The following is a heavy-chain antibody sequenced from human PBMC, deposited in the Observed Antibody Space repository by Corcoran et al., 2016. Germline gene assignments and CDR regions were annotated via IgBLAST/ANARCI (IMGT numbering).Heavy chain of an antibody. CDR3: AREVDYYDSGGYYTVDYFDY. J-gene: IGHJ4*02. V-gene: IGHV1-46*01. Sequence: QVQLVQSGAEVKKPGASVKVSCKASGYTFTSYYMHWVRQAPGQGLEWMGIINPSGGSTSYAQKFQGRVTMTRDTSTSTGYMELSSLRSEDTAVYWCAREVDYYDSGGYYTVDYFDYWGQGTLVTVSS. CDR2: INPSGGST. CDR1: GYTFTSYY. D-gene: IGHD3-22*01.